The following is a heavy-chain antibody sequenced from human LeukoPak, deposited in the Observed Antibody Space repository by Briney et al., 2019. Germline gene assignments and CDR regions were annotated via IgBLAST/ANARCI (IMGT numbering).Heavy chain of an antibody. CDR1: GYTFTGYY. Sequence: SVKVSCKASGYTFTGYYMHWVRQAPGQGLEWMGGIIPIFGTANYAQKFQGRVTITADESTSTAYMELSSLRSEDTAVYYCARDSGAYCGGDCFDYWGQGALVTVSS. J-gene: IGHJ4*02. V-gene: IGHV1-69*13. CDR3: ARDSGAYCGGDCFDY. D-gene: IGHD2-21*01. CDR2: IIPIFGTA.